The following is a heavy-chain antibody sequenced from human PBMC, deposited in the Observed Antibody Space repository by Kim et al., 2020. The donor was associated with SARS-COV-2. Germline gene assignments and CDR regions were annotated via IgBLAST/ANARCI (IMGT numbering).Heavy chain of an antibody. CDR2: IYYSGST. CDR1: GGSISSSSYY. Sequence: SETLSLTCTVSGGSISSSSYYWGWIRQPPGKGLEWIGSIYYSGSTYYNPPLKSRVTISVDTSKNQFSLKLSSVTAADTAVYYCARHPAYDILTGYLFGNWFDPWGQGTLVTVSS. V-gene: IGHV4-39*01. CDR3: ARHPAYDILTGYLFGNWFDP. D-gene: IGHD3-9*01. J-gene: IGHJ5*02.